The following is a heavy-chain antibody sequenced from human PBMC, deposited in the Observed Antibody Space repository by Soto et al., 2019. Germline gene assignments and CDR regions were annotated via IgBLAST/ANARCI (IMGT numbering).Heavy chain of an antibody. V-gene: IGHV3-30-3*01. Sequence: QVQLVESGGGVVQPGRSLRLSCAASGFTFSSYAMHWVRQAPGKGLEWVAVISYDGSNKYYADSVKGRFIISRDNSKNQLDLENNQLRAEDTAGYFRGGDAAKYFYDRRCCFYYWGQGTLVTVSS. D-gene: IGHD3-22*01. CDR2: ISYDGSNK. CDR1: GFTFSSYA. CDR3: GGDAAKYFYDRRCCFYY. J-gene: IGHJ4*02.